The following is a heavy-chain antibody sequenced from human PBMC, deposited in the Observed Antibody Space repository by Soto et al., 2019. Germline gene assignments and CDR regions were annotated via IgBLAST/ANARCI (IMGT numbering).Heavy chain of an antibody. V-gene: IGHV1-3*01. CDR1: GYTFTSYA. CDR3: ARDAWVSSWARLGTPRYYYGMDV. J-gene: IGHJ6*02. D-gene: IGHD6-13*01. CDR2: INAGNGNT. Sequence: GASVKVSCKASGYTFTSYAMHWVRQAPGQRLEWMGWINAGNGNTKYSQKFQGRVTITRDTSASTAYMELSSLRSGDTAVYYCARDAWVSSWARLGTPRYYYGMDVWGQGTTVTAP.